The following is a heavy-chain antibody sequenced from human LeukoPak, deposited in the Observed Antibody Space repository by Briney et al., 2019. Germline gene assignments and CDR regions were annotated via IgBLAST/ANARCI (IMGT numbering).Heavy chain of an antibody. J-gene: IGHJ6*03. Sequence: SETLSLTCAVYGGSFSGYYWSWIRQPPGKGLECIGEINHSGSTNYNPSLKSRVTISVDTSKNQFSLKLSSVTAADTAVYYCARGGYYYYYYMDVWGKGTTVTVSS. V-gene: IGHV4-34*01. CDR3: ARGGYYYYYYMDV. CDR2: INHSGST. CDR1: GGSFSGYY.